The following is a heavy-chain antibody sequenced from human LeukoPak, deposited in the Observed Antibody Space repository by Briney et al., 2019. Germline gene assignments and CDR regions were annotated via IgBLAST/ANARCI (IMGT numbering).Heavy chain of an antibody. D-gene: IGHD5/OR15-5a*01. V-gene: IGHV3-30-3*01. J-gene: IGHJ4*02. Sequence: GGSLRLSCAASVFPLTVYPTHWARQAPGKGLEWVSVSSSDETYKFYADSVRGRFTISRDNSKNRLYLQMSDLRAEDTAVYFCARSVSGVWLFDYWGRGTLVTVSS. CDR2: SSSDETYK. CDR3: ARSVSGVWLFDY. CDR1: VFPLTVYP.